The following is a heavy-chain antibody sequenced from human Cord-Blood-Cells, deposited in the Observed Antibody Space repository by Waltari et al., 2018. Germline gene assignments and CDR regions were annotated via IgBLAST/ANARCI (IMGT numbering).Heavy chain of an antibody. J-gene: IGHJ6*03. D-gene: IGHD2-2*01. Sequence: QVQLVQSGAEVKKPGASVKVSCKASGYTFTGYYMHWVRQAPGQGLEWMGWINPNSGGTNYAQKFQGMVTMTRDTSISTAYMELSRLRSDDTAVYYCARGDIVVVPAATNYYYYYMDVWGKGTTVTVSS. CDR2: INPNSGGT. V-gene: IGHV1-2*02. CDR3: ARGDIVVVPAATNYYYYYMDV. CDR1: GYTFTGYY.